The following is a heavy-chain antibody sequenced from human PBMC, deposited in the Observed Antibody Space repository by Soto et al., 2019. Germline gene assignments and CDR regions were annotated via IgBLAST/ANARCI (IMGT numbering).Heavy chain of an antibody. CDR3: ARAKPDYGDPFDY. J-gene: IGHJ4*02. D-gene: IGHD4-17*01. V-gene: IGHV4-34*01. CDR2: INHSGST. CDR1: GGSFSGYY. Sequence: SETLSLTCAVYGGSFSGYYWSWIRQPPGKGLEWIGEINHSGSTNYNPSLKSRVTISLDTSNNQFSLKLSSVTAADTALYYCARAKPDYGDPFDYWGQGTLVTVSS.